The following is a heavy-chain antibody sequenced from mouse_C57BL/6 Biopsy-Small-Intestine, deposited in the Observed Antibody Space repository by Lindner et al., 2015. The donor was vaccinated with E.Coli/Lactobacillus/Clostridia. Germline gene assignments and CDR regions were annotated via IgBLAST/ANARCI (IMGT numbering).Heavy chain of an antibody. CDR3: TRYDDNYLAWFAY. Sequence: VQLQESGAELVRPGASVKVSCKASGYTFTDYEIHWVKQTPVLGLEWIGAFDPETGGFAYNQKFKDKAILTADKSSFTAYMELHSLTSEDSAVYYCTRYDDNYLAWFAYWGQGTLVTVSA. CDR2: FDPETGGF. CDR1: GYTFTDYE. J-gene: IGHJ3*01. V-gene: IGHV1-15*01. D-gene: IGHD2-3*01.